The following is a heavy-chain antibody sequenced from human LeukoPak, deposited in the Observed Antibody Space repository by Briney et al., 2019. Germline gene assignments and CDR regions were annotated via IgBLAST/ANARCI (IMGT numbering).Heavy chain of an antibody. J-gene: IGHJ6*02. D-gene: IGHD4-11*01. CDR1: GYIFTIFG. CDR3: ASLGGLPTVTTRFYGMDV. CDR2: ISAYNGNT. V-gene: IGHV1-18*01. Sequence: ASVKVSCKACGYIFTIFGISCVRQAPGQGLEWMGWISAYNGNTNYAQKLQGRVTMTTDTSTSTAYMELRSLRSDDTAVYYCASLGGLPTVTTRFYGMDVWGQGTTVTVSS.